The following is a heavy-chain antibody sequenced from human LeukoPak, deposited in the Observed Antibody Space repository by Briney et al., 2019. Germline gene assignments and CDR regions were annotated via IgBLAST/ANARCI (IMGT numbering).Heavy chain of an antibody. CDR3: AKGKFNYYYYYMDV. Sequence: HAGGSLRLSCAASGFTFSSYAMSWVRQAPGKGLEWVSAISGSGGSTYYADSVKGRFTISRDNSKNTLYLQMNSLRAEDTAVYYCAKGKFNYYYYYMDVWGKGTTVTVSS. V-gene: IGHV3-23*01. CDR2: ISGSGGST. J-gene: IGHJ6*03. CDR1: GFTFSSYA.